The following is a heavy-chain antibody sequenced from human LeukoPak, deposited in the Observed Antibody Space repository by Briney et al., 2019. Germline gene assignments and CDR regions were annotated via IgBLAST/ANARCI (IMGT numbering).Heavy chain of an antibody. CDR2: ISYDGSNK. CDR3: ARDWTVEMATTGDY. Sequence: GGSLRLSCAASGFTFSSYAMHWVRQAPGKGLEWVAVISYDGSNKYYADSVKGRFTISRDNSKNTLYLQMNSLRAEDTAVYYCARDWTVEMATTGDYWGQGTLVTVSS. D-gene: IGHD5-24*01. V-gene: IGHV3-30-3*01. J-gene: IGHJ4*02. CDR1: GFTFSSYA.